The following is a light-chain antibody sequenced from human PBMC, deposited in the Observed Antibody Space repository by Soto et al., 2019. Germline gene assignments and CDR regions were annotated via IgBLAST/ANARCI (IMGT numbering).Light chain of an antibody. CDR3: QQFGSTLRT. CDR2: YAS. CDR1: QNLVMNS. V-gene: IGKV3-20*01. J-gene: IGKJ4*02. Sequence: EIVLTQSPGTLSLSPGERATISCRASQNLVMNSLTWYQQKPGQAPRVLFYYASKRATGIPDRFSASGSETDFTLTISRLEPADVAVYYCQQFGSTLRTFGPGTKVEIK.